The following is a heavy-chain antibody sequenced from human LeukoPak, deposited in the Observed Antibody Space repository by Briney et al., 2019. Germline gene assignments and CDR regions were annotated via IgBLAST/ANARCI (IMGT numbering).Heavy chain of an antibody. J-gene: IGHJ3*02. CDR2: IYHSGST. V-gene: IGHV4-38-2*01. D-gene: IGHD2-2*01. Sequence: SETLSLTCAVSGFSISSGYYWCCLRQPPGKVQEWIGSIYHSGSTHYIPSLKSRFTISVDTSKNQFSLNLRSVTAADTVVYFCARLPHFPSTSCYLGGHNFDIWGQGTMVTVSS. CDR1: GFSISSGYY. CDR3: ARLPHFPSTSCYLGGHNFDI.